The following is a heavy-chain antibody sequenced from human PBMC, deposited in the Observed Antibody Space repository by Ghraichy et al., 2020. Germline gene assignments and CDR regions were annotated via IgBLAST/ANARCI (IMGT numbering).Heavy chain of an antibody. V-gene: IGHV3-23*01. Sequence: GGSLRLSCTASGFTLRNAVISWVRQAPGKGLEWVSSIRGSDGSTYYVDSVKGRFTISRDNSKNTIYLQMNSLRAGDTAVYYCVKVGGGPRWYYDLWGRGTLVTVSS. D-gene: IGHD3-16*01. CDR2: IRGSDGST. CDR3: VKVGGGPRWYYDL. CDR1: GFTLRNAV. J-gene: IGHJ2*01.